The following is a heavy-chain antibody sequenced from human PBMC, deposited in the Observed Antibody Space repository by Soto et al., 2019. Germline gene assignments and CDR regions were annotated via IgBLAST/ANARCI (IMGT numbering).Heavy chain of an antibody. J-gene: IGHJ6*02. CDR2: IYYSGST. Sequence: SETLSLNCTVSGGSISSGDYYWSWIRQPPGKGLEWIGYIYYSGSTYYNPSLKSRVTISVDTSKNKFSLKLSSVTAADTAVYYCAWDPSYDSSGYYYSAGMDVWGQGTTVTVS. CDR1: GGSISSGDYY. CDR3: AWDPSYDSSGYYYSAGMDV. V-gene: IGHV4-30-4*01. D-gene: IGHD3-22*01.